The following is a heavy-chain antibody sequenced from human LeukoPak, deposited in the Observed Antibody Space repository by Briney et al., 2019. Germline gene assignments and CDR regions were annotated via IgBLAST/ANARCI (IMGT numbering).Heavy chain of an antibody. CDR3: ARETTSGYHVRSTNFDY. CDR2: MNPNSGNT. D-gene: IGHD3-22*01. V-gene: IGHV1-8*02. Sequence: GASVKVSCKASGYTFTNYGISWVRQATGQGLEWMGWMNPNSGNTGYAQKFQGRVTMTRNTSISTAYMELSSLRSEDTAVYYCARETTSGYHVRSTNFDYWGQGTLVTVSS. J-gene: IGHJ4*02. CDR1: GYTFTNYG.